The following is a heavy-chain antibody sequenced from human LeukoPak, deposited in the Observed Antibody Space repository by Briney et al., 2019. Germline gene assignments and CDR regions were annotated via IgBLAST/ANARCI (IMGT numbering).Heavy chain of an antibody. CDR3: TRVRPPPDFWSGYNIDY. CDR1: GFTGSGFSFGDYP. J-gene: IGHJ4*02. V-gene: IGHV3-49*03. D-gene: IGHD3-3*01. Sequence: GGSLRLSCTASGFTGSGFSFGDYPMSWFRQAPGKGLEWVAFIRGKAYGGTTEYAASVKGRFTISRDDSKSIAYLQMNSLKTEDTAVYYCTRVRPPPDFWSGYNIDYWGQGTLVTVSS. CDR2: IRGKAYGGTT.